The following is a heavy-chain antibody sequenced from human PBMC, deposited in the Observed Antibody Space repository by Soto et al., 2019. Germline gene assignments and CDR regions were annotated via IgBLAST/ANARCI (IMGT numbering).Heavy chain of an antibody. CDR1: GFTFSDYY. D-gene: IGHD3-10*01. CDR2: ISSSSSYT. CDR3: ARVILWSSTSPFDY. Sequence: GGSLRLSCAASGFTFSDYYMSWIRQAPGKGLEWVSYISSSSSYTNYADSVKGRFTISRDNAKNSLYLQMNSLRAEDTAVYYCARVILWSSTSPFDYWGQGTLVTVSS. J-gene: IGHJ4*02. V-gene: IGHV3-11*06.